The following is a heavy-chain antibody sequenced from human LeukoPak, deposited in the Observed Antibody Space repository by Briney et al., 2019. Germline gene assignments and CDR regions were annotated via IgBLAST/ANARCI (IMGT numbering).Heavy chain of an antibody. CDR2: INAGNGNT. J-gene: IGHJ4*02. CDR1: GYTFTSYA. Sequence: GASVTVTCKASGYTFTSYAMHWVRQAPGKRLEGMGWINAGNGNTKYSQKFQGRATITRDTSASTAYMELSSLRSEDTAVYYCAREGGYSYGYGNDYWGQGTMVTVSS. CDR3: AREGGYSYGYGNDY. V-gene: IGHV1-3*01. D-gene: IGHD5-18*01.